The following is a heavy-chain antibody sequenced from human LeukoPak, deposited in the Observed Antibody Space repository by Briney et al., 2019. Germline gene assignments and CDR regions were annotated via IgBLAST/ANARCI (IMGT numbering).Heavy chain of an antibody. J-gene: IGHJ4*02. CDR2: IYPGDSDT. CDR3: AGSIAAAGLEFHY. D-gene: IGHD6-13*01. CDR1: GYSFTSYW. V-gene: IGHV5-51*01. Sequence: GESLKISCKGSGYSFTSYWIGWVRQMPGKGLEWMGIIYPGDSDTRYSPSFQGQVTISADKSISTAYLQWSSLKASDTAMYYCAGSIAAAGLEFHYWGQGTLVTVSS.